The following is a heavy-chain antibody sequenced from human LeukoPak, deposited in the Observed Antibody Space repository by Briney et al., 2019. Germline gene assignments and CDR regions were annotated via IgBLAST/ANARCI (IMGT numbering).Heavy chain of an antibody. CDR3: ARGLDYVWGSYRPLDY. J-gene: IGHJ4*02. D-gene: IGHD3-16*02. Sequence: GGSLRLSCAASGFTVSSNYMSWVRQAPGKGLEWVSVIYSGGSTYYADSVKGRFTISRDNSKNTLYLQMNSLRAEDTAVYYCARGLDYVWGSYRPLDYWGQGTLVTVSS. CDR1: GFTVSSNY. CDR2: IYSGGST. V-gene: IGHV3-53*01.